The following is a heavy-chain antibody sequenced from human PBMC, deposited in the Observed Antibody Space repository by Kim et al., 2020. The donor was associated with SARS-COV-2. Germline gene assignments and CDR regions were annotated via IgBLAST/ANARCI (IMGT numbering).Heavy chain of an antibody. CDR3: AKEDSSGWPGPPWFDP. D-gene: IGHD6-19*01. J-gene: IGHJ5*02. CDR1: GFTFSSYG. V-gene: IGHV3-30*18. Sequence: GGSLRLSCAASGFTFSSYGMHWVRQAPGKGLEWVAVISYDGSNKYYADSVKGRFTISRDNSKNTLYLQMNSLRAEDTAVYYCAKEDSSGWPGPPWFDPWGQGTLVTVSS. CDR2: ISYDGSNK.